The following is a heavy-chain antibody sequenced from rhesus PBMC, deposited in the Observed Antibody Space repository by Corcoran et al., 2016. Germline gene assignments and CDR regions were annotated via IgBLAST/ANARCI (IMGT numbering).Heavy chain of an antibody. CDR1: GGSISSNY. CDR2: ISGSGGST. CDR3: AAPLSGSYYYHYCDY. Sequence: QMQLQESGPGLVKPSATLSITCAVSGGSISSNYWSWIRQPPGKGLEWIGRISGSGGSTDYNPSLKSRVTISADTSKNQVSLKLSSVTAAETAVYYCAAPLSGSYYYHYCDYWGHGVLVTVSS. J-gene: IGHJ4*01. V-gene: IGHV4-173*01. D-gene: IGHD3-16*01.